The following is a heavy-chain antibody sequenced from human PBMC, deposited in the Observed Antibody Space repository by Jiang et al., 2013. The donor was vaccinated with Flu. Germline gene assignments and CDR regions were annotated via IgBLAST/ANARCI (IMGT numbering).Heavy chain of an antibody. V-gene: IGHV4-4*02. CDR2: ISQSGRT. Sequence: PGLVKPSGTLSLSCAVSGGSISADYWWTWVRQPPGKGLEWIGEISQSGRTNYNPSLKSRVTIVMDKSKNQFSLKLTAVTAADTAIYYCARDRGGGGIWFGEPLDNWGQGTLVTVSS. CDR1: GGSISADYW. D-gene: IGHD3-10*01. J-gene: IGHJ4*02. CDR3: ARDRGGGGIWFGEPLDN.